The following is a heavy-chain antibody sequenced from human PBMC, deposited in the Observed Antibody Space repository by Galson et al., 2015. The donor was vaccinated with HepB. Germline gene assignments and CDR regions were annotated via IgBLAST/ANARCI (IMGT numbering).Heavy chain of an antibody. CDR1: GFTFSNYA. D-gene: IGHD1-26*01. CDR3: ATDVDPNSGSYYFYYFYGMEV. Sequence: SLRLSCAASGFTFSNYAMSWVRQAPGKGLEWVSTITGRGDTTFYPDSVKGRFTISRDNSKNTLYLQMSSLRAEDTALYYCATDVDPNSGSYYFYYFYGMEVWGRGTTVTVSS. J-gene: IGHJ6*02. CDR2: ITGRGDTT. V-gene: IGHV3-23*01.